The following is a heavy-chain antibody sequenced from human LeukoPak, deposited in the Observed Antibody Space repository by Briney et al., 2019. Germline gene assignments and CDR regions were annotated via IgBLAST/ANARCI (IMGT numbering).Heavy chain of an antibody. J-gene: IGHJ6*03. CDR1: GFTFSSYG. Sequence: GGSLRLSCAASGFTFSSYGMHWVRQAPDKGLEWVAFIRYDGSNKYYADSVKGRFTISRDNSKNTLYLQMNSLRAEDTAVYYCAKDLHGSSWYGGYYYYMDVWGKGTTVTVSS. D-gene: IGHD6-13*01. CDR2: IRYDGSNK. V-gene: IGHV3-30*02. CDR3: AKDLHGSSWYGGYYYYMDV.